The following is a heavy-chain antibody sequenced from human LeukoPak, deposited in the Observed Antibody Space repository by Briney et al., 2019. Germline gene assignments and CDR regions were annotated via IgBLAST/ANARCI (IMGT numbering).Heavy chain of an antibody. Sequence: GRSLRLSCAASGFTFSSYAMHWVRQAPGKGLEWVAVISYDGSNKYYADSVRGRFTISRDNSKNTLYLQVNSLRAEDTAVYYCARDQSRITIFGVVTHLYGMDVWGQGTTVTVSS. CDR2: ISYDGSNK. CDR3: ARDQSRITIFGVVTHLYGMDV. D-gene: IGHD3-3*01. CDR1: GFTFSSYA. V-gene: IGHV3-30-3*01. J-gene: IGHJ6*02.